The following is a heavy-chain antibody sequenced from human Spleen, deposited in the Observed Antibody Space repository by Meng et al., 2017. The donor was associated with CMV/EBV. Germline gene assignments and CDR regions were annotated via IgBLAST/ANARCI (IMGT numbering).Heavy chain of an antibody. CDR3: AHSGDFWSGYSTEHFDY. V-gene: IGHV2-5*01. D-gene: IGHD3-3*01. J-gene: IGHJ4*02. CDR2: IYWNDDK. Sequence: SGPTPVKPTQTLTLTCTFSGFLLSTSGVGVGWIRQPPGKALEWLALIYWNDDKRYSPSLKSRLTITKDTSKNQVVLTMTNMDPVDTATYYCAHSGDFWSGYSTEHFDYWGQGTLVTVSS. CDR1: GFLLSTSGVG.